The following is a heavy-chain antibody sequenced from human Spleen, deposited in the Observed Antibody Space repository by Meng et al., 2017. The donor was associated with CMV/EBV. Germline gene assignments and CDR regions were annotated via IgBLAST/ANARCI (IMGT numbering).Heavy chain of an antibody. CDR1: GGSFSGSY. J-gene: IGHJ5*01. Sequence: VYGGSFSGSYWHWIRQPPGMSLEWIGEIDDTGRTKYSPSLNSRVTMLLDTSKKQFSLKLSSVTAADTAVYYCARLTGTVYVHWFDSWGQGTLVTVSS. D-gene: IGHD1-7*01. V-gene: IGHV4-34*01. CDR3: ARLTGTVYVHWFDS. CDR2: IDDTGRT.